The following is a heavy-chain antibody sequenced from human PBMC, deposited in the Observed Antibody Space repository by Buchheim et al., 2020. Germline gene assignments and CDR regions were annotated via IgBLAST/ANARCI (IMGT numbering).Heavy chain of an antibody. V-gene: IGHV1-69*01. CDR3: ARGGSDPPSTMGYFDY. J-gene: IGHJ4*02. CDR2: INPTTGAT. D-gene: IGHD3-10*01. CDR1: GDTFSYA. Sequence: QVQLVQSGTEVKKPESSVKVSCKSSGDTFSYALSWVRQAPGQGLEWLGQINPTTGATKYAQKFQGRVTIAADQPTTTVYMELRGLKSDDTALYFCARGGSDPPSTMGYFDYWGQGT.